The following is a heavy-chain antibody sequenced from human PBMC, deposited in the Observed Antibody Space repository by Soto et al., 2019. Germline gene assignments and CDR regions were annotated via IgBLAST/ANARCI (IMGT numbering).Heavy chain of an antibody. CDR2: VSIGGST. J-gene: IGHJ4*02. D-gene: IGHD2-15*01. CDR1: GFTFSSYA. CDR3: AKRRGAGGHFDY. Sequence: LRLSCAASGFTFSSYAMGWVRQGPGRGLEWVAVVSIGGSTHYADSVRGRFTISRDNSKNTLSLQMNSLTAEDTAVYFCAKRRGAGGHFDYWGQGALVTVSS. V-gene: IGHV3-23*01.